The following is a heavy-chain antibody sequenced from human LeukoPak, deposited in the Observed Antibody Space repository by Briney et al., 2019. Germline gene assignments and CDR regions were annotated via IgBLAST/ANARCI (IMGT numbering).Heavy chain of an antibody. CDR3: ARGPRFYSSGYRLVAFDI. J-gene: IGHJ3*02. CDR1: GGSFSGYY. Sequence: SETLSLTCAVYGGSFSGYYWSWIRQPPGKGLEWIGEINHSGSTNYNPSLKSRVTISVDTSKNQFSLKLSSVTAADTALYYCARGPRFYSSGYRLVAFDIWGQGTMVTVSS. CDR2: INHSGST. D-gene: IGHD3-22*01. V-gene: IGHV4-34*01.